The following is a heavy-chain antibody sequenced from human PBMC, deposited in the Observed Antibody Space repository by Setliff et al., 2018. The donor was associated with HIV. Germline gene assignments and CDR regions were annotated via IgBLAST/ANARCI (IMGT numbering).Heavy chain of an antibody. D-gene: IGHD3-3*01. CDR3: TGDVRYDFGSDY. CDR1: GYTFTGHY. V-gene: IGHV1-2*02. Sequence: ASVKVSCKASGYTFTGHYIHWVRQAPGQGLEWMGWSNPNSGATHYAQKFQGRVTMTRDTSISTAYMELSRLSSDDTALYYCTGDVRYDFGSDYWGQGTMVTVSS. J-gene: IGHJ4*02. CDR2: SNPNSGAT.